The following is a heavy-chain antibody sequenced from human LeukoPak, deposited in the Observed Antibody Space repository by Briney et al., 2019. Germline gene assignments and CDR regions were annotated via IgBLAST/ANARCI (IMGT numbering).Heavy chain of an antibody. CDR3: AREDYVWGSYRSSGSD. CDR2: ISGSGGST. D-gene: IGHD3-16*02. Sequence: GGSLRLSCAASGFTFSSFAMSWVRQAPGKGLEWVSVISGSGGSTYYADSVKGRVTISRDNSKNTLYLQMNSLRVEDTAVYYCAREDYVWGSYRSSGSDWGQGTLVTVSP. CDR1: GFTFSSFA. J-gene: IGHJ4*02. V-gene: IGHV3-23*01.